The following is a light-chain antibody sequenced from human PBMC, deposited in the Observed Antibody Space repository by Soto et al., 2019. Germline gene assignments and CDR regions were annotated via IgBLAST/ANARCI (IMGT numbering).Light chain of an antibody. V-gene: IGKV3-11*01. J-gene: IGKJ1*01. CDR2: GAS. CDR1: ETVRTF. Sequence: EVVLTQSPATLSLSPGERATLSCRASETVRTFVDWYQQKPGQAPRLLIYGASNRATGIPARFSGSGSGTDFTLTISNLEPEDVAVYYCQQHSHWPPWTFGQGTRVEIQ. CDR3: QQHSHWPPWT.